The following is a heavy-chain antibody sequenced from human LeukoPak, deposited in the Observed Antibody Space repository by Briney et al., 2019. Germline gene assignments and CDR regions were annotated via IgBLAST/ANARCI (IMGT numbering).Heavy chain of an antibody. V-gene: IGHV4-39*01. CDR1: GGSISSSSYY. D-gene: IGHD1-14*01. Sequence: SETLSLTCTVSGGSISSSSYYWGWIRQPPGKGLEWIGSIYYSGSTYYNPSLKSRVTISVDTSKNQFSLKLSSVTAADTAVYYCARNLFGTGNWFDPWGQGTLVTVSS. J-gene: IGHJ5*02. CDR2: IYYSGST. CDR3: ARNLFGTGNWFDP.